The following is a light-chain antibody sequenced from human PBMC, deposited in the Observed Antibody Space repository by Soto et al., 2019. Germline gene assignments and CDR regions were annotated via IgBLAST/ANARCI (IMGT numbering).Light chain of an antibody. V-gene: IGLV1-47*01. J-gene: IGLJ2*01. CDR1: SSNIGPNY. CDR2: RNN. Sequence: QPVLTQPPSASGTPGQRVTISCSGSSSNIGPNYVYWYQQLPGTAPKLLIYRNNQRPSGVPDRFSGSKSGTSASLAISGLRSEDEADYYCAAWDDSQGVFGGGTKLTVL. CDR3: AAWDDSQGV.